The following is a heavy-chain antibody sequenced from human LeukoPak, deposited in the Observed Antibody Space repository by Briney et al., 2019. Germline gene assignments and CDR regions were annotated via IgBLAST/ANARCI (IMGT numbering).Heavy chain of an antibody. D-gene: IGHD6-19*01. V-gene: IGHV3-23*01. Sequence: GGSLRLSCAASGFTFSSYAMSWVRQAPGKGLEWVSAISGSGGSTYYADSVKGRFTISRDNSKNTLCLQMNSLRAEDTAVYYCAKDGLYSSGKNVWGQGTLVTVSS. CDR3: AKDGLYSSGKNV. CDR2: ISGSGGST. CDR1: GFTFSSYA. J-gene: IGHJ4*02.